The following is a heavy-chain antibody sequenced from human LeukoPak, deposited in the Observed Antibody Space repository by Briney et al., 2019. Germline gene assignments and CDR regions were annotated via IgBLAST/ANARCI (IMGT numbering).Heavy chain of an antibody. V-gene: IGHV4-38-2*02. J-gene: IGHJ5*02. D-gene: IGHD3-10*01. CDR2: IYHSGST. Sequence: PSETLSLTCTVSGYSISSGYYWGWIRQPPGKGLEWIGSIYHSGSTYYNPSLKSRVTISVDTSKNQFSLKLSSVTAADTAVYYCAYGSGSYYSRVRFDPWGQGTLVTVSS. CDR3: AYGSGSYYSRVRFDP. CDR1: GYSISSGYY.